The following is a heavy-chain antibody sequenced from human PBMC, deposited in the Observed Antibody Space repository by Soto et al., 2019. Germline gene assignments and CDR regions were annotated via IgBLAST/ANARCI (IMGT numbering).Heavy chain of an antibody. CDR1: GFTLRSYP. CDR2: ISGSGGST. J-gene: IGHJ4*02. D-gene: IGHD1-26*01. Sequence: GGSLRLSCAASGFTLRSYPMSWVRPAPGKGLEWVSAISGSGGSTYYADSVKGRFTITRDNSKNTLYLQMNSLRDEDTAVYYCAKGRGSYYVVDYWGQGTLVTVSS. V-gene: IGHV3-23*01. CDR3: AKGRGSYYVVDY.